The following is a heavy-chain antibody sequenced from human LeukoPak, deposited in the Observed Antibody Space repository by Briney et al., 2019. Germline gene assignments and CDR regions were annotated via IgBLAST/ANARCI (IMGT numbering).Heavy chain of an antibody. Sequence: GGSLRLSCAASGFTFSSYWMHWVRQAPGKGLVWVSRINSDGSSTSYADSVKGRFTISRDNAKNTLYLQMNSLRAEDTAVYYCARGDYDSSGYIDYWGQGTLVTVSS. CDR2: INSDGSST. CDR3: ARGDYDSSGYIDY. V-gene: IGHV3-74*01. CDR1: GFTFSSYW. D-gene: IGHD3-22*01. J-gene: IGHJ4*02.